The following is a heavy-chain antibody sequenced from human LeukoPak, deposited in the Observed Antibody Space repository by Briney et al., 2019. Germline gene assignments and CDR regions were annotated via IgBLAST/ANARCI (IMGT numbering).Heavy chain of an antibody. D-gene: IGHD1-1*01. CDR2: INHSGST. V-gene: IGHV4-34*01. CDR1: GGSFSGYY. Sequence: SETLSLTCVVYGGSFSGYYWSWIRQPPGKGLEWIGEINHSGSTNYNPSLKSRVSISVDTSKNQLSLKVSSVTAADTAVYYCASIHQLRGTDVFDFWGQGTMVTVSS. J-gene: IGHJ3*01. CDR3: ASIHQLRGTDVFDF.